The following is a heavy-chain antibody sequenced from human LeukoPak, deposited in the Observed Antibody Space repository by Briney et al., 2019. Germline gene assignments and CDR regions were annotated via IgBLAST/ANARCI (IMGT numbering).Heavy chain of an antibody. V-gene: IGHV3-53*01. D-gene: IGHD3-10*01. CDR1: GFTVRSNY. CDR3: ANQVVRGVIGYYFDY. Sequence: GESLRLFCAASGFTVRSNYMSWVRQAPGKGLEWVSVIYSGGSTYYADSVKGRFTISRDNSKNTLYLQMNSLRAEDTAVYYCANQVVRGVIGYYFDYWGQGTLVTVSS. CDR2: IYSGGST. J-gene: IGHJ4*02.